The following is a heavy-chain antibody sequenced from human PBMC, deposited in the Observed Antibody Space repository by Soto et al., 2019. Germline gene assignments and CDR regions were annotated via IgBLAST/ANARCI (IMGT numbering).Heavy chain of an antibody. CDR1: GYTLTELS. CDR2: FDPEDGET. Sequence: ASVKVSCKVSGYTLTELSMHWVRQAPGKGLEWMGGFDPEDGETIYAQKFQGRVTMTEDTSTDTAYMELSSLRSEDTAVYYCASVVAAAGIVYFFDDWGQGSLVTVSS. D-gene: IGHD6-13*01. V-gene: IGHV1-24*01. J-gene: IGHJ4*02. CDR3: ASVVAAAGIVYFFDD.